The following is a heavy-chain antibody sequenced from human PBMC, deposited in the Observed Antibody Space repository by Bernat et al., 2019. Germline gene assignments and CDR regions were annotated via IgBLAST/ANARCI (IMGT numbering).Heavy chain of an antibody. Sequence: EVQLVESGGGLVQPGGSLRLSCAASGFTVSNNYVSWVRQAPGKGLEWVSVIYSGADTYHADSVKGRFTISRDNSKNTLYLQMNSLRAEDTAVYYCAKMVVGVTNWFDPWGQGTLVTVSS. CDR1: GFTVSNNY. D-gene: IGHD2-15*01. J-gene: IGHJ5*02. CDR2: IYSGADT. V-gene: IGHV3-66*01. CDR3: AKMVVGVTNWFDP.